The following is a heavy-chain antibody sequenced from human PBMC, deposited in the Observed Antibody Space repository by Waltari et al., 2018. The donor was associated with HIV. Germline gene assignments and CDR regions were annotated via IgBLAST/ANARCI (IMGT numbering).Heavy chain of an antibody. D-gene: IGHD2-2*01. J-gene: IGHJ4*02. V-gene: IGHV3-53*02. Sequence: DVQLVETGGGLIQPGGSLRLSCAASGFTVSSNYMSWVRQAPGKGGGCGSVIYSGGSTYYADSVRGRFTISRDNSKNTLYLQMNSLTAEDTAVYYCARGVEGYCTSTSCYLLYWGQGTLVAVSS. CDR2: IYSGGST. CDR1: GFTVSSNY. CDR3: ARGVEGYCTSTSCYLLY.